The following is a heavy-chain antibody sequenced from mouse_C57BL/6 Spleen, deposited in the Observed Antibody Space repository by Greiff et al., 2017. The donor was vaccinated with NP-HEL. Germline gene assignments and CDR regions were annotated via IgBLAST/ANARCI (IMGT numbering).Heavy chain of an antibody. CDR3: ARGVYSNYGAMDY. CDR2: IHPNSGST. D-gene: IGHD2-5*01. V-gene: IGHV1-64*01. Sequence: QVQLQQSGAELVKPGASVKLSCKASGYTFTSYWMHWVKQRPGQGLEWIGMIHPNSGSTNYNEKFKSKATLTVDKSSSTAYMQLSSLTSEDSAVYYCARGVYSNYGAMDYWGQGTSVTVSS. J-gene: IGHJ4*01. CDR1: GYTFTSYW.